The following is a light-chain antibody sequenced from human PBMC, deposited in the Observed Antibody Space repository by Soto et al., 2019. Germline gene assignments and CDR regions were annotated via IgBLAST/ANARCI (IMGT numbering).Light chain of an antibody. J-gene: IGKJ4*01. CDR3: QQRSNWPLT. V-gene: IGKV3-11*01. CDR2: DAS. Sequence: ESVLTQSPATLSLSPGERATLSCRASQSVSSSLAWFQQKPGQAPRLLIYDASSRATGIPARFSGSGSGTDFTLTISSLEPEDFAVYYCQQRSNWPLTFGGGTKVEIK. CDR1: QSVSSS.